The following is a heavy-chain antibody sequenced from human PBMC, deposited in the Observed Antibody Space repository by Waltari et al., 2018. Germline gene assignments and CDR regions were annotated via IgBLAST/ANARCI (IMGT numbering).Heavy chain of an antibody. Sequence: EVQLVQSGAEVKKPGESLKLSCKGSGYRFTHYWIGWVRQMPGKGLEWMGFVYPGDSDTRYSQSFQGQVTISADKSISTAYMQWSSLRASDTAMYYCARAYASGDDAFDLWGQGTVVTVSS. D-gene: IGHD2-2*01. CDR3: ARAYASGDDAFDL. J-gene: IGHJ3*01. CDR2: VYPGDSDT. V-gene: IGHV5-51*01. CDR1: GYRFTHYW.